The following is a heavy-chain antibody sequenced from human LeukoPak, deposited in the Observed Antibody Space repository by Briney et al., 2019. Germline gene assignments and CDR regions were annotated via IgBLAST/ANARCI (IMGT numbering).Heavy chain of an antibody. D-gene: IGHD5-18*01. CDR1: GFTFSSYE. Sequence: GGSLRLSCAASGFTFSSYEMNWVRQAPGKGLEWVSAISGSGGSTYYADSVKGRFTISRDNSKNTLYLQMNSLRAEDTAVYYCAKAGGSMEDTAMTYYYYMDVWGKGTTVTVSS. CDR2: ISGSGGST. CDR3: AKAGGSMEDTAMTYYYYMDV. J-gene: IGHJ6*03. V-gene: IGHV3-23*01.